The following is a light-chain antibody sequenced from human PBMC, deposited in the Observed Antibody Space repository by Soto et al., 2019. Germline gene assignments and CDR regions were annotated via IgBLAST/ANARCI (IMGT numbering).Light chain of an antibody. Sequence: ETVLTQSPVSLSLSLGDRATLSCRASQTVSNSYLAWYQQKPGQAPRLLIYGTSSRATGIPDRFSGSGSGTDFTLTINRLEPEDFVIYYCQQYGSSPWTFGQGTKVDIK. CDR3: QQYGSSPWT. CDR2: GTS. V-gene: IGKV3-20*01. CDR1: QTVSNSY. J-gene: IGKJ1*01.